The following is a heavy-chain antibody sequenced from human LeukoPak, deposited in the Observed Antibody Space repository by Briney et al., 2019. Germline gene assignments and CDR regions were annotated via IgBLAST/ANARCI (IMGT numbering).Heavy chain of an antibody. V-gene: IGHV3-15*01. D-gene: IGHD1-7*01. CDR1: GFSFSRAW. J-gene: IGHJ4*02. CDR2: IKSRYDGGTA. Sequence: KPGGSLILSCAASGFSFSRAWMSWIRQAPGKGLEWVGRIKSRYDGGTADYAAPVRGRFTISRDGSKNTLFLQMKSLEADDSAVYYCTTTGSTADFWGQGTLVTVSS. CDR3: TTTGSTADF.